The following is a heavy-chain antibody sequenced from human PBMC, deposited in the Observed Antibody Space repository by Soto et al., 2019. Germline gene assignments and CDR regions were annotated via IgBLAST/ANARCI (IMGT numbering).Heavy chain of an antibody. Sequence: QLQLQESGPGLVKPSETLSLTCTVSGGSISSSSYYWGWIRQPPGKGLEWIGSIYYSGSTYYNPSLKSRVTLSVDTSKNQFSLKLSSVTAADTAVYYCARQLSMYYYDSSGYSDYWGQGTLVTVSS. CDR1: GGSISSSSYY. D-gene: IGHD3-22*01. CDR3: ARQLSMYYYDSSGYSDY. CDR2: IYYSGST. V-gene: IGHV4-39*01. J-gene: IGHJ4*02.